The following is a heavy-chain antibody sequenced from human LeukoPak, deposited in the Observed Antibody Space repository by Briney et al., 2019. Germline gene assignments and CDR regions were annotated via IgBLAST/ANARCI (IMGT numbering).Heavy chain of an antibody. J-gene: IGHJ4*02. CDR1: GYTFTGYY. D-gene: IGHD3-3*01. CDR3: ARKPEDEYYDLLLNSYYFDY. CDR2: INPNSGGT. V-gene: IGHV1-2*02. Sequence: ASVKVSCKASGYTFTGYYMHWVRQAPGQGLEWMGWINPNSGGTNYAQKFQGRVTMTRDTSISTAYMELSRLRSDDTAVYYCARKPEDEYYDLLLNSYYFDYWGQGTLVTVSS.